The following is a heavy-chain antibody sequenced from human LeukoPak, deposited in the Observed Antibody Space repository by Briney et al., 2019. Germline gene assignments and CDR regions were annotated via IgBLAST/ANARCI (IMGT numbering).Heavy chain of an antibody. V-gene: IGHV1-46*01. CDR3: ARDQEGFDY. CDR2: IYPRDGST. Sequence: GASVKVSCKASGYTFTGNYIHWLRQAPGRGLEWMGMIYPRDGSTSYAQKFQGRVTVTRDTSTSTVHMELSGLRSEDTAVYYCARDQEGFDYWGQGTLVTVSS. J-gene: IGHJ4*02. CDR1: GYTFTGNY.